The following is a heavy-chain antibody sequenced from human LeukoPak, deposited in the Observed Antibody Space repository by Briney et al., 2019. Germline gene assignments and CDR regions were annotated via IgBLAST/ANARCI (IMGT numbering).Heavy chain of an antibody. V-gene: IGHV4-59*01. J-gene: IGHJ4*02. CDR2: IYYSGSI. CDR1: GGSISTYY. D-gene: IGHD6-19*01. CDR3: ARGDSSDWQYFFDY. Sequence: SETPSLTCTVSGGSISTYYWSWILQPPGKELEWIGYIYYSGSINYNPSLKGRVTISLDTSKNQFSLKLSSVTAADTAVYYCARGDSSDWQYFFDYWGQGTLVTVSS.